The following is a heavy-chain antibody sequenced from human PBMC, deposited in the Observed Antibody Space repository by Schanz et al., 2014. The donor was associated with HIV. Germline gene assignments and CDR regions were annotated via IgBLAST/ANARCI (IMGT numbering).Heavy chain of an antibody. Sequence: QVQLVESGGGVVQPGRSLRLSCEASGFSFSDYHMHWVRQAPGKGLEWVADIWYDGRNKQYIDSVKGRFTISRDNSKNTLYLEMNSLRAEDTAVYYCARDVGRRHRIKILGLVKGVFDYWGQGTLVTVSS. CDR3: ARDVGRRHRIKILGLVKGVFDY. J-gene: IGHJ4*02. CDR1: GFSFSDYH. CDR2: IWYDGRNK. V-gene: IGHV3-33*01. D-gene: IGHD3-3*01.